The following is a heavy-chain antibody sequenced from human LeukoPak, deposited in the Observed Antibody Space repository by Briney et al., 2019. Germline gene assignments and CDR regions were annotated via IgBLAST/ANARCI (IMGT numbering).Heavy chain of an antibody. J-gene: IGHJ4*02. CDR2: IYHSGST. Sequence: PSQTLSLTCTVSGGSISSGGYYWSWIRQPPGKGLEWIGYIYHSGSTYYNPSLKSRVTISVDRSKNQFSLKLSSVTAADTAVYYCVVTYYYGSGSYYNEDWGQGTLVTVSS. V-gene: IGHV4-30-2*01. CDR1: GGSISSGGYY. D-gene: IGHD3-10*01. CDR3: VVTYYYGSGSYYNED.